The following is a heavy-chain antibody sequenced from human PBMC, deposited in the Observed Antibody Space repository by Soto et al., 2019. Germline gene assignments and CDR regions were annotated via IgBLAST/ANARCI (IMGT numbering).Heavy chain of an antibody. CDR3: ARETVAGTDNWFDT. CDR2: IYTSGYT. V-gene: IGHV4-4*07. Sequence: ETLSLTCTVSGGSISTYYWNWIRQPAGKRLEWLGRIYTSGYTKYNPSLKSRVTMSLDTSKRQFSLKLSSVTAADTAVYYCARETVAGTDNWFDTWGQGILVTVSS. CDR1: GGSISTYY. J-gene: IGHJ5*02. D-gene: IGHD6-19*01.